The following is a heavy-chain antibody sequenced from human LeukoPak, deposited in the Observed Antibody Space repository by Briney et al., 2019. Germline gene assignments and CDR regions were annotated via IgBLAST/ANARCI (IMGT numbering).Heavy chain of an antibody. V-gene: IGHV1-18*01. Sequence: ASVKVSCKASGYTFTSYGISWVRQAPGQRLEWMGWISAYNGNTNYAQKVQGRVTMTTDTSTSTAYMELRSLRSDDTAVYYCARVSIAARQDDYWGQGTLVTVSS. CDR1: GYTFTSYG. CDR3: ARVSIAARQDDY. CDR2: ISAYNGNT. J-gene: IGHJ4*02. D-gene: IGHD6-6*01.